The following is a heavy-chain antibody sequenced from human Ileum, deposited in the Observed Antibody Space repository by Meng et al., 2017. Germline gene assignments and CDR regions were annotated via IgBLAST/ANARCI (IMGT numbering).Heavy chain of an antibody. D-gene: IGHD3-16*01. Sequence: VQLVALGVGLVTPRGSMRLSCASCGFTFSNYWMHWVRQTPGKGLVWVSRINEDGRVTNYADSVEGRFTVSRDNAKNTLYLQMNSLRVEDTGIYYCARINYVEDSWGQGTLVTASS. J-gene: IGHJ4*02. CDR3: ARINYVEDS. V-gene: IGHV3-74*01. CDR1: GFTFSNYW. CDR2: INEDGRVT.